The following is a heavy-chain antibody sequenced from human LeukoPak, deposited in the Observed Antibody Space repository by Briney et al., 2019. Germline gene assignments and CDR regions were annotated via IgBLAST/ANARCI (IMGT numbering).Heavy chain of an antibody. D-gene: IGHD2-21*02. CDR2: IYAGGST. CDR1: GLTVSSTY. J-gene: IGHJ4*02. CDR3: ARGGGAYCGDDCYRNFGY. V-gene: IGHV3-66*02. Sequence: GGSLRLSCAVSGLTVSSTYMSWVRQAPGKGLEWVSVIYAGGSTYYADSVKGRFTISRDNSKNTLHLQMNSLRPEDTAVYYCARGGGAYCGDDCYRNFGYWGQGALVTVSS.